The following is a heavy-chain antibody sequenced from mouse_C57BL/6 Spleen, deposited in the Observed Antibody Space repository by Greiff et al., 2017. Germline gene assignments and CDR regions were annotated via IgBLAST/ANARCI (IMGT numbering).Heavy chain of an antibody. V-gene: IGHV5-6*01. Sequence: EVLLVESGGDLVKPGGSLKLSCAASGFTFSSYCMSWVRQTPDKRLEWVATISSGGSYTYYPDSVKGRFTISRDNAKNTRYLQISSLTSEDTAMYYCARPPIATVVATDYCYFDVWGTGTTVTVSS. CDR3: ARPPIATVVATDYCYFDV. CDR2: ISSGGSYT. J-gene: IGHJ1*03. CDR1: GFTFSSYC. D-gene: IGHD1-1*01.